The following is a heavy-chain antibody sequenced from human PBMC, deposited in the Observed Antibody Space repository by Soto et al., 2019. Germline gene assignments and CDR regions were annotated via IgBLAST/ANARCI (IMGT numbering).Heavy chain of an antibody. CDR1: GYTFSYYG. CDR2: INAGKGNT. CDR3: ARSGYSSGWYHWYFDF. D-gene: IGHD6-19*01. Sequence: QVHLVQSGAEVKKPGASVKLYCKASGYTFSYYGIHWVRQAPGQRLARMGGINAGKGNTKYSEKFQGRVTMTRDTSASTVYMGLSSLRSEDTALYFIARSGYSSGWYHWYFDFRGRGTLVTFSA. V-gene: IGHV1-3*01. J-gene: IGHJ2*01.